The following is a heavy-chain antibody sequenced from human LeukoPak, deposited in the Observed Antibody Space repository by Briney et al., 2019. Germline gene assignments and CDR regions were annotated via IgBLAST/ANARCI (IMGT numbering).Heavy chain of an antibody. J-gene: IGHJ4*02. CDR1: GGSISSSSYY. D-gene: IGHD5-24*01. Sequence: SETLSLTCTVSGGSISSSSYYWGWIRQPPGKGLEWIGSIYYSGSTYYNPSLKSRVTISVDTSKNQFSLKLSSVTAADTAVYYRARQDGYNEIDYWGQGTLVTVSS. CDR2: IYYSGST. CDR3: ARQDGYNEIDY. V-gene: IGHV4-39*01.